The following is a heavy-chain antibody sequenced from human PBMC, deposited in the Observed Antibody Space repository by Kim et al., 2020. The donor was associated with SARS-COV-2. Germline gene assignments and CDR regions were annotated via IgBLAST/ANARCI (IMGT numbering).Heavy chain of an antibody. Sequence: GGSLRLSCAASGFSFSSYAVSWVRQAPGKGLEWLSSISGSGGNTYYADSVKGRFTVSRDNSKDTLFLQMNSLRDEDTAVYYCAKAATKISYYGMDVWGHGTTVTVSS. CDR3: AKAATKISYYGMDV. V-gene: IGHV3-23*01. CDR1: GFSFSSYA. J-gene: IGHJ6*02. CDR2: ISGSGGNT. D-gene: IGHD6-25*01.